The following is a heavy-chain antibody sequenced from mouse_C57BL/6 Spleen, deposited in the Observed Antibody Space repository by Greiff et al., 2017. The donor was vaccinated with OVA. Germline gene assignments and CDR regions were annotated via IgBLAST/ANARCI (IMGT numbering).Heavy chain of an antibody. CDR2: ISSGSSTI. CDR3: ARGDWVGDY. J-gene: IGHJ2*01. D-gene: IGHD2-13*01. Sequence: EVKVVESGGGLVKPGGSLKLSCAASGFTFSDYGMHWVRQAPEKGLAWVAYISSGSSTIYYADTVKGRFTISRDNAKNTLFLQMTSLRSEDTAMYYCARGDWVGDYWGQGTTLTVSS. CDR1: GFTFSDYG. V-gene: IGHV5-17*01.